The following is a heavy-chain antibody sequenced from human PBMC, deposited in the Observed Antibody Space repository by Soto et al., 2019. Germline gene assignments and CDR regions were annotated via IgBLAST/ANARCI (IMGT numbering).Heavy chain of an antibody. Sequence: ASVKVSCKASGYTFTSYAMHWVRQAPGQRLEWMGWINAGNGNTKYSQKFQGRVTITRDTSASTAYMELGSLRSEDTAVYYCARDRITGTTRGLAGYWGQGTLVTVSS. V-gene: IGHV1-3*01. D-gene: IGHD1-7*01. J-gene: IGHJ4*02. CDR3: ARDRITGTTRGLAGY. CDR1: GYTFTSYA. CDR2: INAGNGNT.